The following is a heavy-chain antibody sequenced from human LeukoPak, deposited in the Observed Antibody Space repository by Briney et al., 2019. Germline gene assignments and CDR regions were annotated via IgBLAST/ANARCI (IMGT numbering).Heavy chain of an antibody. CDR2: IYTSGST. CDR1: GGSISSYY. D-gene: IGHD4-23*01. J-gene: IGHJ5*02. V-gene: IGHV4-4*07. CDR3: ASSLFNSTSRYNWFDP. Sequence: SETLSLTCTVSGGSISSYYWSWIRQPAGKGLEWIGRIYTSGSTNYNPSLKSRVTMSVDTSKNQFSLKLSSVTAADTAVYYCASSLFNSTSRYNWFDPWGQGTLVTVSS.